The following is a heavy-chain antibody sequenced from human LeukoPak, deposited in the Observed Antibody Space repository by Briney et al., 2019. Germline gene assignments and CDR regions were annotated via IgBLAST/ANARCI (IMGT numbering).Heavy chain of an antibody. CDR2: ISYDGGTE. Sequence: PGRSLRLSCAASGFTFSGYAMHWVRQAPGKGLEWVAVISYDGGTEYYADSVKGRFTISRDNYKTTLYLQMNSLRAEDAAAYYCATNGPGIAVAGYVDYWGQGTLVTVSS. CDR3: ATNGPGIAVAGYVDY. D-gene: IGHD6-19*01. V-gene: IGHV3-30-3*01. J-gene: IGHJ4*02. CDR1: GFTFSGYA.